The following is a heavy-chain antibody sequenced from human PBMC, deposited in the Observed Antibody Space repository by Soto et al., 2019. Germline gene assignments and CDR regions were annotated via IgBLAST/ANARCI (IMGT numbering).Heavy chain of an antibody. Sequence: SETPSPTRTVSGGPLSTFHWSWNPPPPGKGLEWIGYIYYSGSTNYNPSLKSRVTISVDTSKNQFSLKLSSVTAADTAVYYCVSGPLEDENYYYYMDVWGKGTTVTVSS. V-gene: IGHV4-59*08. J-gene: IGHJ6*03. D-gene: IGHD3-10*01. CDR2: IYYSGST. CDR3: VSGPLEDENYYYYMDV. CDR1: GGPLSTFH.